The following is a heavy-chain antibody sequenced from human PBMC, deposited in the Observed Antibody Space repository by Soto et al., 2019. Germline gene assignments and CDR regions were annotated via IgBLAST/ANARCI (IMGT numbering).Heavy chain of an antibody. D-gene: IGHD6-19*01. CDR3: ARPRDDRSSGPFDY. CDR1: GGSFSGYY. V-gene: IGHV4-34*01. J-gene: IGHJ4*02. Sequence: SETLSLTCAVYGGSFSGYYWSWIRQPPGKGLEWIGEINHSGSTNYNPSLKSRVTISVDTSKNQFSLKLSSVTAADTAVYYCARPRDDRSSGPFDYWGQGTLVTVSS. CDR2: INHSGST.